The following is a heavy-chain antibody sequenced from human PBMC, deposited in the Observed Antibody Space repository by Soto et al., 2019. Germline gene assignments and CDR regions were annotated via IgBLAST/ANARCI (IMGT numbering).Heavy chain of an antibody. D-gene: IGHD3-16*01. V-gene: IGHV1-3*05. CDR2: INPGNGNT. CDR3: AXSXISPSGGLIGPFDY. Sequence: QVQLVQSGAEEKKPGASVRVSCKASGYVFSAYAIHWVRQAPGQRLEWMGWINPGNGNTRYSQNFQGRLTIHTETXXTXXXXXXXXLXXXXXXXYXXAXSXISPSGGLIGPFDYWGQGNLVSVSS. J-gene: IGHJ4*02. CDR1: GYVFSAYA.